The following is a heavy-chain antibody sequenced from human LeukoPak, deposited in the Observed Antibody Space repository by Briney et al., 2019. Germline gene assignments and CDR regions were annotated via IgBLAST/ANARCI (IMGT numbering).Heavy chain of an antibody. J-gene: IGHJ4*02. V-gene: IGHV3-48*01. Sequence: PGGSLRLSCAASGFTFSSYSMNWVRQAPGKGLEWVSYISSSSRTIYYADSVKGRFTISRDNSKNTLYLQMNSLRAEDTAVYYCAKSGGYSYGYYFDYWGQGTLVTVSS. CDR1: GFTFSSYS. CDR2: ISSSSRTI. D-gene: IGHD5-18*01. CDR3: AKSGGYSYGYYFDY.